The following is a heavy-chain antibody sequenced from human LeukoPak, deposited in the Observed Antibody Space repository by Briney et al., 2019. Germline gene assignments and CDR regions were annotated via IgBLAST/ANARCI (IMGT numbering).Heavy chain of an antibody. CDR2: IWYDGSNK. J-gene: IGHJ4*02. V-gene: IGHV3-33*01. CDR1: GFTFSSYG. D-gene: IGHD3-10*01. Sequence: PGGSLRLSCAASGFTFSSYGMHWVRQAPGKGLEWVAVIWYDGSNKYYADSVKGRFTISRDNSKNTLYLQMNSLRAEDTAVYYCAREYYYGSGSYPNYWGQGTLVTVSS. CDR3: AREYYYGSGSYPNY.